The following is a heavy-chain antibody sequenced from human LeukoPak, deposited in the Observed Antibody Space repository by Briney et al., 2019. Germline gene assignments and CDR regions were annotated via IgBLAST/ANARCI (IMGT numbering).Heavy chain of an antibody. D-gene: IGHD3-10*01. V-gene: IGHV4-34*01. CDR3: ASFTGAAALFDY. CDR1: GGSFSGYY. CDR2: INHSGST. J-gene: IGHJ4*02. Sequence: PSETLSLTCAVYGGSFSGYYWSWIRQPPGKGLEWIGEINHSGSTSYNPSLKSRVTISVDTSKNQFSLKLSSVTAADTAVYYCASFTGAAALFDYWGQGTLVTVSS.